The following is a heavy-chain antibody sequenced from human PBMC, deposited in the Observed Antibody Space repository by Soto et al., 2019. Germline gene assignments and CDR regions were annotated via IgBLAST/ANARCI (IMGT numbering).Heavy chain of an antibody. CDR3: ARASLGYCSGGSCYRGRWFDP. D-gene: IGHD2-15*01. V-gene: IGHV4-34*01. CDR1: GGSFSGYY. J-gene: IGHJ5*02. Sequence: QLQLQQWGAGLLKPSETLSLTCAVYGGSFSGYYWSWIRQPPGKGLEWIGEINHSGSTNYNPSLKSRVTISVDTSKNQFSLKLSSVTAADTAVYYCARASLGYCSGGSCYRGRWFDPWGQGTLVTVSS. CDR2: INHSGST.